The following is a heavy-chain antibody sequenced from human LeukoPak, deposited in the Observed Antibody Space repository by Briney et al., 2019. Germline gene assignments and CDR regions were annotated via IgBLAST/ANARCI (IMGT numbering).Heavy chain of an antibody. CDR1: GFTFSSYW. CDR2: INSDGSST. CDR3: ARDRYDYVWGSYRYDAFDI. V-gene: IGHV3-74*01. Sequence: GGSLRLSCAASGFTFSSYWMHWVRQAPGKGLVWVSRINSDGSSTSYADSVKGRFTIPRDNAKNTLYLQMNSLRAEDTAVYYCARDRYDYVWGSYRYDAFDIWGQGTMVTVSS. D-gene: IGHD3-16*02. J-gene: IGHJ3*02.